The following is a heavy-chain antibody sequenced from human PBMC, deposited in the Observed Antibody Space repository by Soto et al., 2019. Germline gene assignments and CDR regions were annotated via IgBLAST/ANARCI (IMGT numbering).Heavy chain of an antibody. Sequence: SVKVSCKASGYTFTDSFLTWVRQAPGREPEWVGWISPYNGHTNYAQKFQGRITMTADTSTSTVYLHLRSLRPDDTAVYYCTRGGGPHYRFAPWGQGNMVPVSS. D-gene: IGHD1-26*01. CDR2: ISPYNGHT. CDR1: GYTFTDSF. V-gene: IGHV1-18*01. CDR3: TRGGGPHYRFAP. J-gene: IGHJ5*02.